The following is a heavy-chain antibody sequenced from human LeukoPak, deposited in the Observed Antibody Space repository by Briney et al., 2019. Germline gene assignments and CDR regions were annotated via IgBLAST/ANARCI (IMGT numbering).Heavy chain of an antibody. D-gene: IGHD6-19*01. J-gene: IGHJ4*02. CDR2: ISDDGRSE. CDR3: ATEGDSSGHAGVFDY. CDR1: GFTFSRSV. V-gene: IGHV3-30*04. Sequence: GGSLRLSCAASGFTFSRSVMHWVRQAPGKGLEWMAGISDDGRSEHFADSVKGRFTISRDNSKSTVFLQMNSLRSEDTAVYYCATEGDSSGHAGVFDYWGQGTLVTVSS.